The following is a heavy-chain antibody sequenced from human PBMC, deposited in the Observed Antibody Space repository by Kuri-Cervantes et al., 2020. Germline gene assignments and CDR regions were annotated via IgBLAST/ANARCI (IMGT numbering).Heavy chain of an antibody. J-gene: IGHJ4*02. V-gene: IGHV3-69-1*01. CDR2: ISSSSYI. D-gene: IGHD4-17*01. Sequence: LSLTCAVSDYSISSTYYWGWIRQPPGKGLEWVSSISSSSYIYYADSVKGRFTISRDNAKNSLYLQMNSLRAEDTAVHYCAKTRWAYGDYGCDYWGQGTLVTVSS. CDR1: DYSISSTYY. CDR3: AKTRWAYGDYGCDY.